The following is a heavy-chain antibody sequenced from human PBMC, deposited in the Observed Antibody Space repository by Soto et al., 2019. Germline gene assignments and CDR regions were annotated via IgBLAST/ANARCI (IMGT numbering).Heavy chain of an antibody. CDR3: AQDFHYDYIWGSPDY. V-gene: IGHV3-9*01. D-gene: IGHD3-16*01. J-gene: IGHJ4*02. CDR1: GFSFDDYA. Sequence: EVQLVESGGGLVQPGRSLRLSCAASGFSFDDYAMHWVRQAPVKGLVWVSGISWNSGSIGYADSVKGRFTISRDNAKSTLYLQMNSLRAEETALYYFAQDFHYDYIWGSPDYWGQGTLVTVSS. CDR2: ISWNSGSI.